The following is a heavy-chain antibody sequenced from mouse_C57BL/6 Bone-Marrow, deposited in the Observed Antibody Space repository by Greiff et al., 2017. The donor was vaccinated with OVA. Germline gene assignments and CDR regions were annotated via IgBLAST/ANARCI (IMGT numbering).Heavy chain of an antibody. J-gene: IGHJ2*01. CDR3: AREGGWAPYFDY. Sequence: QVQLQQPGAELVMPGASVKLSCKASGYTFTSYWMHWVKQRPGQGLEWIGEIDPSDSYTNYNQTFKGKSTLPVDKSSSTAYMHRSSLTSEYSAVYDCAREGGWAPYFDYWGQGTTLTVSS. CDR2: IDPSDSYT. V-gene: IGHV1-69*01. D-gene: IGHD1-2*01. CDR1: GYTFTSYW.